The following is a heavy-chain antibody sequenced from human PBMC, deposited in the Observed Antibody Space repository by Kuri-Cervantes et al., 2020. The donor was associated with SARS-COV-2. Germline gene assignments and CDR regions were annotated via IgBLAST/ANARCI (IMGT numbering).Heavy chain of an antibody. CDR3: ARDLNGSGSYYPYYYYGMDV. J-gene: IGHJ6*02. CDR1: GYTFTSYY. Sequence: ASVKVSCKASGYTFTSYYMHWVRQAPGQGLEWMGIINPSGGSTSYAQKFQGRVTITADKSTSTAYMELSSLRSEDTAVYYCARDLNGSGSYYPYYYYGMDVWGQGTTVTVSS. V-gene: IGHV1-46*01. CDR2: INPSGGST. D-gene: IGHD3-10*01.